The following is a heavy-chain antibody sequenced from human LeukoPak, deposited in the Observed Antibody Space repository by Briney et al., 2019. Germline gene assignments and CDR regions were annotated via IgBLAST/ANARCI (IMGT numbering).Heavy chain of an antibody. V-gene: IGHV3-7*01. CDR2: IRPDASDS. CDR3: VRLLLRFGEALSGFDS. CDR1: GFISSNYW. Sequence: PGGSLRLSCAASGFISSNYWMGWVRQAPGKGLEWVANIRPDASDSFYADSVKGRFTISRDNAENSLYLQMSSLRVEDTAVYYCVRLLLRFGEALSGFDSWGQGTLVTASS. J-gene: IGHJ4*02. D-gene: IGHD3-10*01.